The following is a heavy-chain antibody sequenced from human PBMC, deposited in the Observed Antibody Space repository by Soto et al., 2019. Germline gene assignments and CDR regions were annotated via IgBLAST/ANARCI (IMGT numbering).Heavy chain of an antibody. CDR1: GFSLTTSGVG. CDR3: AHRVLRTVFGLVTTTAIYFDF. V-gene: IGHV2-5*02. CDR2: TYWDDDK. Sequence: QITLKESGPTVVKPTETLTLTCTFSGFSLTTSGVGVGGVRQSPGKAPEWLALTYWDDDKRYSTSLNSRLIITKDTSKTQVVLTMANVDPADTATYYCAHRVLRTVFGLVTTTAIYFDFWGPGTPVVVSS. J-gene: IGHJ4*02. D-gene: IGHD3-3*01.